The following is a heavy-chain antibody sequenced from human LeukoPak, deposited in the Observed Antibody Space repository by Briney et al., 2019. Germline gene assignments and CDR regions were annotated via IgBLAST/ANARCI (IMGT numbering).Heavy chain of an antibody. D-gene: IGHD5-18*01. CDR2: IYYSGST. CDR1: GGSISSSSYF. CDR3: ARGGYGDYYYYGMDV. V-gene: IGHV4-39*07. J-gene: IGHJ6*02. Sequence: SETLSLTCTVSGGSISSSSYFWGWTRQPPGKGLQRIGTIYYSGSTYYNPSLKGRVTISVDTSKSYTSNNQFSLKLSSVTAADTAVYYCARGGYGDYYYYGMDVWGQGTTVTVSS.